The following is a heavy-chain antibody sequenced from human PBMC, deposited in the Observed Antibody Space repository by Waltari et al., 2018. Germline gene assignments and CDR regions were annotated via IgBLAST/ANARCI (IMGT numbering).Heavy chain of an antibody. CDR1: GGSLSGHN. J-gene: IGHJ4*02. D-gene: IGHD3-10*01. CDR2: IPASGTT. Sequence: QVQLQESGPGLVKPSETLSLTCTVSGGSLSGHNWSWIRQAAGKGLEWIVRIPASGTTDYNPSLRSRVTMSVDTSKNQLSLKLRSVTAADTAVYYCVRDRGRLTADYWGQGTLVTVSS. CDR3: VRDRGRLTADY. V-gene: IGHV4-4*07.